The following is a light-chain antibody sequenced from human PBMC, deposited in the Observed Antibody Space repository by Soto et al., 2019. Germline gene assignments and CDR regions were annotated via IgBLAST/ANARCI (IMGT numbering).Light chain of an antibody. CDR3: RQYDSYPLP. V-gene: IGKV1-5*03. CDR2: KAS. Sequence: DIQMTQSPSTLSASVGDRVTITCRASQSVSSWLAWYQQRPGNAPNLLIYKASSLESGVPSRFSGSGSGTEFTLTVSSLQPDDFATYYCRQYDSYPLPVAGETKVDVK. J-gene: IGKJ4*01. CDR1: QSVSSW.